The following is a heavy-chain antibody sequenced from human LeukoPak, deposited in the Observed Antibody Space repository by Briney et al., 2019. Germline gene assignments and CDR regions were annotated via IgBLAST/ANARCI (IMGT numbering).Heavy chain of an antibody. Sequence: PGGSLRLSCAASGFTFSSYSMNWVRQAPGKGLEWVSSISSSSSYIYYADSVKGRFTISRDNSKNTLYLQMNSLRAEDTAVYYCARDLSRYDFWSGYSDYWGQGTLVTVSS. CDR1: GFTFSSYS. CDR2: ISSSSSYI. D-gene: IGHD3-3*01. J-gene: IGHJ4*02. V-gene: IGHV3-21*01. CDR3: ARDLSRYDFWSGYSDY.